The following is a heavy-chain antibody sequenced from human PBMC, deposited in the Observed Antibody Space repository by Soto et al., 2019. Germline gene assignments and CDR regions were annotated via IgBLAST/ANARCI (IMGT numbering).Heavy chain of an antibody. CDR2: ISSNSAYI. V-gene: IGHV3-21*01. D-gene: IGHD6-13*01. CDR1: GFTFRSFT. CDR3: TRDASRDSSARGWFDP. Sequence: GGSLRLSCAASGFTFRSFTMNWVRQAPGKGLEWVSTISSNSAYIYYTDALRGRFTISRDNAKNSLHLQMNSLRAEDTAVYYCTRDASRDSSARGWFDPWGPGTLVTVSS. J-gene: IGHJ5*02.